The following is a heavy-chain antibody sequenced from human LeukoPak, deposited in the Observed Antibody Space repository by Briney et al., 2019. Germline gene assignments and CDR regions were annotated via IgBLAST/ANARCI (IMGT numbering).Heavy chain of an antibody. V-gene: IGHV5-51*01. CDR3: ARHHYDFWSDPDAFDI. CDR2: IYPGDSDT. D-gene: IGHD3-3*01. Sequence: HGESLKISCKGSGYSFTSYWIGWVRQMPGKGLEWMGIIYPGDSDTRYSPSFQGQVTISADKSISTAYLQWSSLKASDTAMYYCARHHYDFWSDPDAFDIWGQGTMVTVSS. CDR1: GYSFTSYW. J-gene: IGHJ3*02.